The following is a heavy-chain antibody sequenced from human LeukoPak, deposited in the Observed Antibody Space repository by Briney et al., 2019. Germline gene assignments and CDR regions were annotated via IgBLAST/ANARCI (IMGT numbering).Heavy chain of an antibody. V-gene: IGHV4-39*01. CDR3: ARHIYCSSTSCYLDAFDI. Sequence: SETLSLTCTVSGGSISSSNYYWGWIRQPPGKGLEWIGSIYYSGSTYYNPSLKSRVTISVDTSKNQFSLKLSSVTAADTAVYYCARHIYCSSTSCYLDAFDIWGQGTMVTVSS. CDR2: IYYSGST. J-gene: IGHJ3*02. CDR1: GGSISSSNYY. D-gene: IGHD2-2*01.